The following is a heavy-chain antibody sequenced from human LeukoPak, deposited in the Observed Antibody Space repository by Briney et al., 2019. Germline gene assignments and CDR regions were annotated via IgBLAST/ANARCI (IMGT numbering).Heavy chain of an antibody. J-gene: IGHJ4*02. D-gene: IGHD6-13*01. CDR3: ATDGRSWDILDL. CDR2: ITSTGFGT. Sequence: GGSLRLTCAATGFTFITYIWAWVRQAPGKGLEWISSITSTGFGTYYADSVKGRFTVSRDNSKNTVHLQMTNLTAGDTAIYYCATDGRSWDILDLGGKGNLVSVSS. CDR1: GFTFITYI. V-gene: IGHV3-23*01.